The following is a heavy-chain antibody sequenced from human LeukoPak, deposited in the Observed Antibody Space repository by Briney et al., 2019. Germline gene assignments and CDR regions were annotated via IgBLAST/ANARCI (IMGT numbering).Heavy chain of an antibody. J-gene: IGHJ4*02. CDR3: ARDPTRDGYNYGKFDY. CDR2: ISGSGGSK. CDR1: GFTFSTYG. D-gene: IGHD5-24*01. Sequence: GGSLRLSCAASGFTFSTYGMSWVRQAPGKGLEWVSAISGSGGSKYYADSVKGRFTISRDNSKNKLYLQMNSLRAEDTAVYYCARDPTRDGYNYGKFDYWGQGTLVTVSS. V-gene: IGHV3-23*01.